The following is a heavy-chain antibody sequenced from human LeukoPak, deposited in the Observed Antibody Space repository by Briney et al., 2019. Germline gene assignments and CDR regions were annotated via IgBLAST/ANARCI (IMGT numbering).Heavy chain of an antibody. CDR3: ARGTDLDASGYVDY. J-gene: IGHJ4*02. Sequence: GGSLRLSCAASGFVFSDYWMTWVRQTPRKGLEWVANVKQDGSEKDYVDSVKGRFTISRDNAKNSLYLQMNSPRAEDTGVYYCARGTDLDASGYVDYWGQGTLVTVSS. CDR1: GFVFSDYW. V-gene: IGHV3-7*03. CDR2: VKQDGSEK. D-gene: IGHD3-22*01.